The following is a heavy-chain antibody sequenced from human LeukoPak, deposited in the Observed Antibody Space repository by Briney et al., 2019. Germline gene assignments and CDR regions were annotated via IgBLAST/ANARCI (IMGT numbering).Heavy chain of an antibody. V-gene: IGHV3-7*04. Sequence: GGSLRLSCAASGFSFKTYWMTWVRQAPGKGLEWVANIKEDGSEKVYVDSLKGRFTISRDNAKNALFLQMNSLRVEDAAVYYCARDPDNRGFGAFDVWGQGTMVTVSS. J-gene: IGHJ3*01. CDR3: ARDPDNRGFGAFDV. D-gene: IGHD1-14*01. CDR2: IKEDGSEK. CDR1: GFSFKTYW.